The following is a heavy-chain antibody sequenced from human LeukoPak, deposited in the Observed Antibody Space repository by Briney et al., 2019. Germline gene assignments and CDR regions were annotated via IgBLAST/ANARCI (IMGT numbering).Heavy chain of an antibody. Sequence: GGSLRLSCAASGFTFEDYAMHWVRQAPGKGLEWVSGISWNSGSIGYADSVNGRFTISRDNAKNSLYLQMNSLRVEDSALYYCAKDIEGGYYSYWYFDLWGRGTQVTVSS. CDR1: GFTFEDYA. CDR3: AKDIEGGYYSYWYFDL. D-gene: IGHD3-22*01. CDR2: ISWNSGSI. J-gene: IGHJ2*01. V-gene: IGHV3-9*01.